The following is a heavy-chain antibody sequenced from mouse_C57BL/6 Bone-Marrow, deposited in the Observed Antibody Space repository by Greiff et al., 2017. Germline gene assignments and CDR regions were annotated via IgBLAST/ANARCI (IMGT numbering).Heavy chain of an antibody. J-gene: IGHJ1*03. CDR1: GYTFTSYW. V-gene: IGHV1-50*01. CDR3: ARDGYYWYFDV. CDR2: IDPSDSYT. Sequence: QVQLQQPGAELVKPGASVKLSCKASGYTFTSYWMQWVKQRPGQGLEWIGEIDPSDSYTNYNQKFKGKATLTVDTSSSTAYMQLSSLPSEDSAVXYCARDGYYWYFDVWGTGTTVTVSS. D-gene: IGHD2-3*01.